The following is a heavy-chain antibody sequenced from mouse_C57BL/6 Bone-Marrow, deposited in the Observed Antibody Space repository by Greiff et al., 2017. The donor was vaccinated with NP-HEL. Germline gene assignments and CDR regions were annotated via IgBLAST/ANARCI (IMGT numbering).Heavy chain of an antibody. V-gene: IGHV1-26*01. D-gene: IGHD2-5*01. CDR1: GYTFTDYY. J-gene: IGHJ4*01. Sequence: VQLQQSGPELVKPGASVKISCKASGYTFTDYYMNWVKQSHGKSLEWIGDINPNNGGTSYNQKFKGKATLTVDKSSSTAYMELRSLTSEDSAVYYCARGSNYGGYAMDYWGQGTSVTVAS. CDR3: ARGSNYGGYAMDY. CDR2: INPNNGGT.